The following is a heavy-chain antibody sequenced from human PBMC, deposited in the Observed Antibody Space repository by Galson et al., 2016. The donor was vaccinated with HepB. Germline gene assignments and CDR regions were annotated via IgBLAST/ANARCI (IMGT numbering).Heavy chain of an antibody. D-gene: IGHD3-16*01. CDR1: GFTLSSYG. CDR3: ARGDFPPSFFDY. V-gene: IGHV3-30*19. Sequence: SLRLSCAASGFTLSSYGMHWVRQAPGKGLEWVAVISFDGNSKYYADSVKGRFTISRDSSKSTLYLQMNSLRIEDTAIYYCARGDFPPSFFDYWGRGSLVTVSS. CDR2: ISFDGNSK. J-gene: IGHJ4*02.